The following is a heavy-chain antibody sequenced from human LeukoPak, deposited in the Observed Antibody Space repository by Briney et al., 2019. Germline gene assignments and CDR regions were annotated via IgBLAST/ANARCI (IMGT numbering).Heavy chain of an antibody. J-gene: IGHJ4*02. D-gene: IGHD3-22*01. V-gene: IGHV4-59*01. CDR2: IYYSGST. CDR1: GGSISSYY. CDR3: ARGTNSGYYYFVY. Sequence: PSETLSLTCTVSGGSISSYYWSWIRQPPGKGLEWIGYIYYSGSTNYNPSLKSRVTISVDTSKNQFSLKLSSVTAADTAVYYCARGTNSGYYYFVYWGQGTLVTVSS.